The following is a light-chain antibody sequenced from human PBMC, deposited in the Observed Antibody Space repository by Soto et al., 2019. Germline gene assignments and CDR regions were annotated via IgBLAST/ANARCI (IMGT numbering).Light chain of an antibody. CDR2: GNS. V-gene: IGLV1-40*01. Sequence: QSALTQPASVSGSPGQSITISCSGTTSDVGGYNLVSWYQQLPGTAPKLLIYGNSNRPSGVPDRFSGSKSGTSASLAITGLQAEDEADYYCQSYDSSLSGYVFGTGTKVTV. CDR1: TSDVGGYNL. J-gene: IGLJ1*01. CDR3: QSYDSSLSGYV.